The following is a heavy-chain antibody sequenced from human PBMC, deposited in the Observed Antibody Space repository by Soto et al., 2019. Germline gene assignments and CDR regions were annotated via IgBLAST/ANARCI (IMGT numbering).Heavy chain of an antibody. CDR2: IYHSGST. Sequence: PSETLSLTCAVSSGSIISSNWWSWVRQPPGKGLEWIGEIYHSGSTNYNPSLKSRVTISVDKSKNQFSLKLSSVTAADTAVYYCARDLEGRGYSYRPIRYWGQGTLVTVSS. J-gene: IGHJ4*02. CDR1: SGSIISSNW. CDR3: ARDLEGRGYSYRPIRY. V-gene: IGHV4-4*02. D-gene: IGHD5-18*01.